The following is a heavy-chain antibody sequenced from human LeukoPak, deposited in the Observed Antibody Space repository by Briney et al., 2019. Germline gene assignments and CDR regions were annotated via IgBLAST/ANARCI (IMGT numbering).Heavy chain of an antibody. V-gene: IGHV3-33*03. CDR1: GFTFSSYG. D-gene: IGHD3-9*01. CDR3: AGGGCFDR. Sequence: GGSLRLSCAASGFTFSSYGMHWVRQAPGKGLEWVAVIWYDGSNKYYADSVKGRFTISRDNAKNSLYLQMSNLRAEDTAVYFCAGGGCFDRRGQGATVTVSS. J-gene: IGHJ6*02. CDR2: IWYDGSNK.